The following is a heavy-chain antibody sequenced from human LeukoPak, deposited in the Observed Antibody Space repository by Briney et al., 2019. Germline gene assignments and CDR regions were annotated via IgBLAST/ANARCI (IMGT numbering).Heavy chain of an antibody. D-gene: IGHD5-18*01. CDR3: ARTTAVDTAMALPIYYYYYYMDV. Sequence: SGGSLRLSCAASGFTFSSYSMNWVRQAPGKGLEWVSYISSSSSTIYYADSVKGRFTISRDNAKNSLYLQMNSLRVEDTAVYYCARTTAVDTAMALPIYYYYYYMDVWGKGTTVTVSS. J-gene: IGHJ6*03. CDR2: ISSSSSTI. V-gene: IGHV3-48*01. CDR1: GFTFSSYS.